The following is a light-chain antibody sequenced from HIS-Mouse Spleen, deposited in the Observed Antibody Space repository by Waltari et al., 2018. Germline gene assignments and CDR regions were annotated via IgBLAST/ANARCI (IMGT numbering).Light chain of an antibody. CDR3: LQYNSYPYT. Sequence: DIQMTQSPSTLSASVGDRVTITCRASQGISSGLAWYQQKPGKAPKLLIYDASSLESGVPSRFSGSGSGTEFTLTISSLQPDDFATYYCLQYNSYPYTFGQGTKLEIK. CDR2: DAS. V-gene: IGKV1-5*03. J-gene: IGKJ2*01. CDR1: QGISSG.